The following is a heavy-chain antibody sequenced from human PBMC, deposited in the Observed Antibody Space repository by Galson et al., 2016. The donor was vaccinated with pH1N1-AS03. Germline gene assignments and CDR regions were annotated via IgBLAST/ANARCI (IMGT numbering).Heavy chain of an antibody. CDR1: GFTFSSYA. CDR2: ISGNGYST. Sequence: SLRLSCAASGFTFSSYAMYWVRQAPGKGLEYVSAISGNGYSTYYANSVKGRFTISRDNSKSTLFLQMGSLRPEDRAVHYCARGPVSYSNYWFPPPDYWGQGTLVTVSS. V-gene: IGHV3-64*01. D-gene: IGHD6-13*01. CDR3: ARGPVSYSNYWFPPPDY. J-gene: IGHJ4*02.